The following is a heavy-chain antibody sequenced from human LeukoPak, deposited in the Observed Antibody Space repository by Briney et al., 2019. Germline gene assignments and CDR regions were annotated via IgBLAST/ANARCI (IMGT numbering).Heavy chain of an antibody. D-gene: IGHD6-19*01. CDR2: INHSGST. CDR3: AREVAGTNY. Sequence: SETLSLTCAVYGESFSGYYWSWIRQPPGKGLEWIGEINHSGSTNYNPSLKSRVTISVDTSKNQFSLKLSSVTAADTAVYYCAREVAGTNYWGQGTLVTVSS. V-gene: IGHV4-34*01. J-gene: IGHJ4*02. CDR1: GESFSGYY.